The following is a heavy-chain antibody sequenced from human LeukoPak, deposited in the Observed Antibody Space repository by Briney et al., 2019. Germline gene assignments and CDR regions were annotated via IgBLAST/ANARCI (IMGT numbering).Heavy chain of an antibody. J-gene: IGHJ4*02. D-gene: IGHD3-16*02. CDR1: GGSISSYY. Sequence: SETLSLTCTVSGGSISSYYWSWIRQPPGKGLEWIGYIYYSGSTNNNPSLKSRVTISVDTSKNQFSLKLSSVTAADTAVYYCARLRSGYDYVWGSYRSWPLLDYWGQGTLVTVSS. V-gene: IGHV4-59*08. CDR3: ARLRSGYDYVWGSYRSWPLLDY. CDR2: IYYSGST.